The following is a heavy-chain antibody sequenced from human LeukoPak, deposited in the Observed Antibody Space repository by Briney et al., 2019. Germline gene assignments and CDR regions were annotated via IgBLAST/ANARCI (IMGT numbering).Heavy chain of an antibody. CDR3: ARDGTLITMVRGVYDY. V-gene: IGHV1-46*01. CDR1: GYTFTSYY. CDR2: INPSGGST. J-gene: IGHJ4*02. D-gene: IGHD3-10*01. Sequence: GASVKVSCKASGYTFTSYYMHWVRQAPGQGLEWMGIINPSGGSTSYAQKFQGRVTMTRDMSTSTVYMELSSLRSEDTAVYYCARDGTLITMVRGVYDYWGQGTLVTVSS.